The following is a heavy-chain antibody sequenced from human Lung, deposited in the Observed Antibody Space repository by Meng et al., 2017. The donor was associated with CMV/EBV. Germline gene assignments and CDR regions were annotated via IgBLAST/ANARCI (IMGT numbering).Heavy chain of an antibody. V-gene: IGHV3-23*03. CDR3: AKVLYPLSSANSASVDS. CDR1: GSNFSNYD. J-gene: IGHJ4*02. CDR2: SFGEFGS. Sequence: SGSNFSNYDRNWVLQAPGKGVEWGASSFGEFGSFYGDSVKGRFTISRDNFKSTMYLQMISLVAEDTAVYYCAKVLYPLSSANSASVDSWGPGTLVTVSS. D-gene: IGHD4/OR15-4a*01.